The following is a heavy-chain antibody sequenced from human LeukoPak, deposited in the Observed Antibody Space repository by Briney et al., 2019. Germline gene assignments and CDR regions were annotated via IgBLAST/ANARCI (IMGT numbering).Heavy chain of an antibody. J-gene: IGHJ5*02. CDR2: ISSSGNII. Sequence: PGGSLRLSCAASGFTFSDYYISWIRQAPGKGLEWVSYISSSGNIIYYADSVKGRFTISRDNAKNSLYLQMNTLRAEDTAMYYCAKDAQPRSRWFDPWGQGTLVTVSS. CDR3: AKDAQPRSRWFDP. V-gene: IGHV3-11*01. D-gene: IGHD3-16*01. CDR1: GFTFSDYY.